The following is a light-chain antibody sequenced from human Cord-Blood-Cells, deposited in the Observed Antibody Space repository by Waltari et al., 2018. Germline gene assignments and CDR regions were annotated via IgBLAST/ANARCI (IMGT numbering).Light chain of an antibody. CDR2: GAS. CDR1: QSVSSN. J-gene: IGKJ2*01. CDR3: QQYNNWPYT. Sequence: EIVMTQSPVTLSVSPGERATLSCRASQSVSSNLAWYQQKPGQAPRLLIYGASTRATGIPVRFSGSGSGTEFTLTISSLQSEDFAVYYCQQYNNWPYTFGQGTKLEIK. V-gene: IGKV3-15*01.